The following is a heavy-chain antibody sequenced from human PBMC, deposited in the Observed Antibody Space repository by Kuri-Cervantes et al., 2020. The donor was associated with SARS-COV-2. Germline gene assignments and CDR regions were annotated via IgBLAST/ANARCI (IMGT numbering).Heavy chain of an antibody. D-gene: IGHD3-22*01. J-gene: IGHJ4*02. V-gene: IGHV3-48*02. Sequence: GGSLRLSCAASGFTFSSYSMNWVRQAPGKGLEWVSYISSSSSTIYYADSVKGRFTISRDNAKNSLYLQMNSLRDEDTAVYYCARDGGGYYDSSGYYGQLGFDYWGQGTLVTVS. CDR1: GFTFSSYS. CDR3: ARDGGGYYDSSGYYGQLGFDY. CDR2: ISSSSSTI.